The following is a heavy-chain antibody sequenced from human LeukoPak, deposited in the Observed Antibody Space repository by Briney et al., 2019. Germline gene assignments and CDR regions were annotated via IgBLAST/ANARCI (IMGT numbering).Heavy chain of an antibody. J-gene: IGHJ4*02. Sequence: GESLRLSCAASGFTFSSYWMHWVRQAPGKGLVWVSRINSDGSSTSYAGSVKGRFTIARDNAKNTLYLQMNSLRAEDTAVYYCARAHSGYEFDYWGQGTLVTVSS. CDR1: GFTFSSYW. CDR3: ARAHSGYEFDY. CDR2: INSDGSST. V-gene: IGHV3-74*01. D-gene: IGHD5-12*01.